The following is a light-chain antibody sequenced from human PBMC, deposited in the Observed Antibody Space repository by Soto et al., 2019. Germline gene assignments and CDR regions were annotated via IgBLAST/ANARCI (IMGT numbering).Light chain of an antibody. V-gene: IGLV2-18*01. J-gene: IGLJ1*01. CDR3: SFYTGNITYV. Sequence: QSALTQPPAVSGSPGQSVTIPCTGTSSDVGSYDRVSWYQQPPGTAPKLMIYEVKNRPSGVPDRFSGSKSGSTASLTISGLQSADEADYYCSFYTGNITYVFGTGTKVTVL. CDR2: EVK. CDR1: SSDVGSYDR.